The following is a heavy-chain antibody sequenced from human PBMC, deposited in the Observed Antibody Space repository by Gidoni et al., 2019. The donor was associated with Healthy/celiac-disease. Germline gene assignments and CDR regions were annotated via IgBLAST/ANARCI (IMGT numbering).Heavy chain of an antibody. CDR3: ARETPYCSSTSCLNWFDP. J-gene: IGHJ5*02. V-gene: IGHV4-39*02. D-gene: IGHD2-2*01. CDR2: IYYSGST. Sequence: QLQLQESGPGLVKPSETLSLTCTVSGGSISRSSYYWGWIRQPPGKGLEWIGSIYYSGSTYYNPSVKSRVTISVDTSKNQFSLKLSSVTAADTAVYYCARETPYCSSTSCLNWFDPWGQGTLVTVSS. CDR1: GGSISRSSYY.